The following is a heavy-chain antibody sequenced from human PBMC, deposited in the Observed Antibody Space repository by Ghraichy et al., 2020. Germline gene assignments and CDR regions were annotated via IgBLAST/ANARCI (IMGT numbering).Heavy chain of an antibody. J-gene: IGHJ4*02. D-gene: IGHD3-9*01. V-gene: IGHV4-30-4*01. CDR1: GGSISSRDYY. CDR2: SYYSGST. CDR3: ARSHFDLLTGFSYYFDV. Sequence: SETLSLTCTVSGGSISSRDYYWSWIRQPPGKDMEFIGYSYYSGSTYYNPSLKSRLSVSLDTSKNQFFLRLRSVTAADTAVYYCARSHFDLLTGFSYYFDVWGRGTLVTVPS.